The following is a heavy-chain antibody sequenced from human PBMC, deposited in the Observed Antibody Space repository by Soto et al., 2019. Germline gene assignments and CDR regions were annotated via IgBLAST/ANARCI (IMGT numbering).Heavy chain of an antibody. V-gene: IGHV3-23*01. CDR1: GFTFSSYA. CDR2: ISGSGGNT. CDR3: AMLNSGSYSYHGMDV. J-gene: IGHJ6*02. D-gene: IGHD1-26*01. Sequence: EVQLLESGGDSVQHWGSLRLSCAASGFTFSSYAMNWVRQAPGKGLEWVSAISGSGGNTFYADSVKGRFTISRDNSKNTLFLQMHSLRAEDTAIYYCAMLNSGSYSYHGMDVWGQGTTVTVSS.